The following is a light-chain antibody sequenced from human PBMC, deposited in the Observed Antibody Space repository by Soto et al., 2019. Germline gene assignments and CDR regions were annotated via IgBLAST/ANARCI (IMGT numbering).Light chain of an antibody. CDR2: GAH. CDR3: QQYGSSVT. Sequence: EIVVSMSLGTLSLYPGERATLSCRASQSIRSHYLAWYQQKPGQAPRLLISGAHNRAPGIPDRFSGSESGTDFTLRISRLEPEDFAVYYCQQYGSSVTFGQGAKADI. J-gene: IGKJ1*01. CDR1: QSIRSHY. V-gene: IGKV3-20*01.